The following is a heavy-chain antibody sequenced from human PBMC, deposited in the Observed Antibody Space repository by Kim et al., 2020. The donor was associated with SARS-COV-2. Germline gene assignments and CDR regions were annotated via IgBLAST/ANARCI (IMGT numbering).Heavy chain of an antibody. CDR3: ARLLVFGGFDP. CDR1: GFTFSSYG. J-gene: IGHJ5*02. CDR2: IWYDGSNK. Sequence: GGSLTLSCAASGFTFSSYGMHWVRQAPGKGLEWVAVIWYDGSNKYYADSVKGRFTISRDNSKNTLYLQMNSLRAEDTAVYYCARLLVFGGFDPWGQGTLVTVSS. V-gene: IGHV3-33*01. D-gene: IGHD3-3*01.